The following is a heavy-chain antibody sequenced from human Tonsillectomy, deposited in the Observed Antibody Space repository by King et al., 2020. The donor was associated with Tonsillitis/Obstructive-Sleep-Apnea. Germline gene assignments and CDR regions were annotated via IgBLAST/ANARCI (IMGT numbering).Heavy chain of an antibody. CDR2: VYYRGGT. D-gene: IGHD3-10*01. J-gene: IGHJ3*02. Sequence: VQLQESGPGLVKPSQTLSLTCTVSGASISSGGYYWSWIRQHPGKGLEWIGCVYYRGGTYYNPSPKSRVTISVGTSKNQFSLNLISVTAADTAVYYCARDRELDAFDIWGQGTMVTVSS. CDR3: ARDRELDAFDI. CDR1: GASISSGGYY. V-gene: IGHV4-31*03.